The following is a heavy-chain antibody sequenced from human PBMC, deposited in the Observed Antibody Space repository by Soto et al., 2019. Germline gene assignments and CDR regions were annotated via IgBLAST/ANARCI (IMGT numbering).Heavy chain of an antibody. CDR1: GGSISSGGYY. V-gene: IGHV4-31*03. J-gene: IGHJ4*02. CDR3: ARSHRDNWGSPDYFDY. Sequence: QVQLQESGPGLVKPSQTLSLTCTVSGGSISSGGYYWSWIRQHPGKGLDWIGYIYYNGDTYYNPSLKSRVSISIDTSKTQFSLRLTSVTAADTAVYYCARSHRDNWGSPDYFDYWGQGTLVTVSS. CDR2: IYYNGDT. D-gene: IGHD7-27*01.